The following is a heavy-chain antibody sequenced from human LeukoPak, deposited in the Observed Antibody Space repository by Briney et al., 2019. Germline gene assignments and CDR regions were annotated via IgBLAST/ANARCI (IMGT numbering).Heavy chain of an antibody. V-gene: IGHV4-39*07. Sequence: PSETLSLTCTVSGDSLPTNSDYWGWSRQPPGKGLEWIGTIYHTETTYYNPSLESRVAISVDTSKNQISLKVTSVTAADTAVYYCARGLPDSSSWHPQAHFLDVWGKGTTVTVSS. CDR1: GDSLPTNSDY. D-gene: IGHD6-13*01. J-gene: IGHJ6*04. CDR2: IYHTETT. CDR3: ARGLPDSSSWHPQAHFLDV.